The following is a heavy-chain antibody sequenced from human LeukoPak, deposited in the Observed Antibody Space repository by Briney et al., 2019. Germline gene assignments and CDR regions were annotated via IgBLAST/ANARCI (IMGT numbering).Heavy chain of an antibody. J-gene: IGHJ4*02. V-gene: IGHV4-39*01. CDR1: GGSISSSSYY. CDR2: IYYSGSI. CDR3: ARHSVVYSYESPYDY. D-gene: IGHD5-18*01. Sequence: PSETLSLTCTVSGGSISSSSYYWGWIRQPPGKGLEWIGSIYYSGSIYYNPSLKSRVTISVDTSKNQFSLKLSSVTAADTAVYYCARHSVVYSYESPYDYWGQGTLVTVSS.